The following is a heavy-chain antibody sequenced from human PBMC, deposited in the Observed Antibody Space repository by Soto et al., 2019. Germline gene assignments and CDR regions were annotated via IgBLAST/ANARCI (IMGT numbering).Heavy chain of an antibody. J-gene: IGHJ4*02. Sequence: QVQLVQSGAEVKKPGSSVKVSCKAPGGTFSSYSINWVRQAPGQGLEWMGRVVPKIGNINFVRKFQGRLTLTANKSTRTAFLEPSSLRPEDTAVYYCTSGGRENSWNDGKFDDWGQGAQVTVSS. CDR1: GGTFSSYS. CDR2: VVPKIGNI. CDR3: TSGGRENSWNDGKFDD. V-gene: IGHV1-69*02. D-gene: IGHD1-20*01.